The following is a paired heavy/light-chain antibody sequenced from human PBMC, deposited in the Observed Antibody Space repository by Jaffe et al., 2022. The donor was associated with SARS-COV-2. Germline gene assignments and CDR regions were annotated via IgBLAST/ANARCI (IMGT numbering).Light chain of an antibody. J-gene: IGKJ1*01. CDR3: QQYNTLSWT. CDR2: KAS. CDR1: RSISDW. V-gene: IGKV1-5*03. Sequence: DIQMTQSPSTLSASVGDRVTITCRASRSISDWLAWYQQKPGKAPKLLIYKASSLESGVPSRFSGSGSGTEFTLTISSLQPDDSATYYCQQYNTLSWTFGRGTKVEIK.
Heavy chain of an antibody. V-gene: IGHV3-66*02. D-gene: IGHD2-15*01. CDR3: ARSAAVVAPLRYFDK. CDR2: VYSTGGT. CDR1: GFTVSTNY. Sequence: EVQLVESGGGLVQPGGSVRLSCAASGFTVSTNYMSWVRQAPGKGLEWVSVVYSTGGTYYADSVKGRFTISRDSSKNTLFFEMNNLRVEDTAVYYCARSAAVVAPLRYFDKWGQGTLVTVSS. J-gene: IGHJ4*02.